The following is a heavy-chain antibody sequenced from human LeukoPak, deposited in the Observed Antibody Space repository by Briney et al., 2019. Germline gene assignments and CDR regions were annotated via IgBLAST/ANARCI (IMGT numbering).Heavy chain of an antibody. CDR3: ARSSGDSSGYYYVYFQH. V-gene: IGHV4-30-2*01. CDR1: GGSISSGGYS. D-gene: IGHD3-22*01. Sequence: SQTLSLTCAVSGGSISSGGYSWSWIRQPPGKGLEWIGYIYHSGSTYYNPSLKSRVTISVDRSKNQFSLKLSSVTAADTAVYYCARSSGDSSGYYYVYFQHWCQGTLVTVSS. CDR2: IYHSGST. J-gene: IGHJ1*01.